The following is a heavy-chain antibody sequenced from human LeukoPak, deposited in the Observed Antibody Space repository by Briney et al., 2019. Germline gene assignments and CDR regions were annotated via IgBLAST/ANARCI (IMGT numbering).Heavy chain of an antibody. CDR2: TYYRSKWYN. CDR3: ASCVGSWCSYYYYGMDV. Sequence: SQTLSLTCAISGDSVSSNSAAWNWIRQSPSRGLKWLGRTYYRSKWYNDYAVSVKSRITINPDTSKNQFSLQLNSVTPEDTAVYYCASCVGSWCSYYYYGMDVWGQGTTVTVSS. V-gene: IGHV6-1*01. CDR1: GDSVSSNSAA. J-gene: IGHJ6*02. D-gene: IGHD2-15*01.